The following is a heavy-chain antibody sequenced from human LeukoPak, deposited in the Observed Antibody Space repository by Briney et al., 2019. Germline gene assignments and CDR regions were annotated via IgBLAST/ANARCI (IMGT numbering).Heavy chain of an antibody. CDR2: ISAYNGNT. J-gene: IGHJ4*02. CDR1: GYTFTSYG. D-gene: IGHD3-22*01. V-gene: IGHV1-18*01. CDR3: ARRGLYDSSGYSLYYFDY. Sequence: GASVKVSCKASGYTFTSYGISWVRQAPGQGLEWMGWISAYNGNTNYAQKLQGRVTMTTDTSTGTAYMELRSLRSDDTAVYYCARRGLYDSSGYSLYYFDYWGQGTLVTVSS.